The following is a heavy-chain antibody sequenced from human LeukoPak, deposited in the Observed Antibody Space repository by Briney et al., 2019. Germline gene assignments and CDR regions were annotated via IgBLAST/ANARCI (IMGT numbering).Heavy chain of an antibody. CDR2: IYYSGGT. V-gene: IGHV4-39*01. Sequence: SETLSLTCTVSGASVSSTTYSWVRIRQPPGRGLDWIGIIYYSGGTYYNASLKSRVTISVATSRNQFSLKLSSVTAADTAVYFCARFNFGNIAAHIDYWGQGILVTVSS. CDR3: ARFNFGNIAAHIDY. J-gene: IGHJ4*02. CDR1: GASVSSTTYS. D-gene: IGHD3-3*01.